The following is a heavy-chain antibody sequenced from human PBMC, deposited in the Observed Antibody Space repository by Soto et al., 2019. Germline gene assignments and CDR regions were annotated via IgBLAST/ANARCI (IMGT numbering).Heavy chain of an antibody. D-gene: IGHD4-17*01. CDR1: GFTFSSYA. CDR3: AKDRSRGITVTADY. CDR2: ISVSGDIT. J-gene: IGHJ4*02. Sequence: EVQLLESGGALVQPGGSLRLSCAASGFTFSSYAMSWVRQAPGKGLEWVSAISVSGDITYYADSAKGRFSISRDNSKDTMYLQMNSLRAEDTAIYYCAKDRSRGITVTADYWGQGTLVTVSS. V-gene: IGHV3-23*01.